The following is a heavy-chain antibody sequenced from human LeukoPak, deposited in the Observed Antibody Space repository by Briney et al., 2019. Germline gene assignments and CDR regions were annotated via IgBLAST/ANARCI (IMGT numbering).Heavy chain of an antibody. D-gene: IGHD3-16*01. CDR3: ATDHRLGFYFDY. Sequence: GASVKVPCKVSGYTLTELSMHWVRQAPGKGLEWMGGFDPEDGETIYAQKFQGRVTMTEDTSTDTAYMELSSLRSEDTAVYYCATDHRLGFYFDYWGQGTLVTVSS. J-gene: IGHJ4*02. CDR2: FDPEDGET. CDR1: GYTLTELS. V-gene: IGHV1-24*01.